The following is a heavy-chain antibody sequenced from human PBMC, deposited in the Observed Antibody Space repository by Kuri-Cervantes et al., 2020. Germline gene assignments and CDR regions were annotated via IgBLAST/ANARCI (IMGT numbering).Heavy chain of an antibody. Sequence: KVSCKGSGYTFSTYWIGWVRQMPGKGLEWMGSVYPRDSDTRYRPSFQGQVTISADKSISTAYLQWSSLKASDTAIYYCARLADYYGSGSYFGWFDPWGQGTLVTVSS. CDR1: GYTFSTYW. D-gene: IGHD3-10*01. V-gene: IGHV5-51*01. CDR2: VYPRDSDT. J-gene: IGHJ5*02. CDR3: ARLADYYGSGSYFGWFDP.